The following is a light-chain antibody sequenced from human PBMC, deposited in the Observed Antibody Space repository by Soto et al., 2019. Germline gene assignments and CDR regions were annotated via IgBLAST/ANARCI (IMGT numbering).Light chain of an antibody. CDR1: SSDVGGYNY. Sequence: QSALTQPASVSGSPGQSITISCTGTSSDVGGYNYVSWYQQHPGKAPKLMIYDVSNRPSGVSIRFSGSKSGNTAYLTNSGLQAEDEADYYCSSYTSSSTPLYVFGTGTKLTVL. J-gene: IGLJ1*01. CDR3: SSYTSSSTPLYV. CDR2: DVS. V-gene: IGLV2-14*01.